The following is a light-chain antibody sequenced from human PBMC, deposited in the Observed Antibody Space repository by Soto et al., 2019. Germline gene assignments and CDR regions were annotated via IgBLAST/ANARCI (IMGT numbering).Light chain of an antibody. J-gene: IGKJ4*01. Sequence: EVVLTQSPATLSLSPGERATLSCTASQSISTYLTWYQHKPGQAPRLLIYDASRRAPGIPARFSGSGSGTDFTLTISSLEPEDFAVYYCQQRRNWPPLTFGGGTKVGIK. CDR1: QSISTY. V-gene: IGKV3-11*01. CDR3: QQRRNWPPLT. CDR2: DAS.